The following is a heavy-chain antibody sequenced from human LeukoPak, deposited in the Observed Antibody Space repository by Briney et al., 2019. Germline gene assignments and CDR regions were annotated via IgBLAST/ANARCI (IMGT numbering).Heavy chain of an antibody. Sequence: SETLSLTCTVSGGSISSGSYYWSWIRQPAGKGLEWIGRIYTSGSTNYNPSLKSRVTISVDTSKNQLSLKLSSVTAADTAVYYCARALRFLEWLLLDYWGQGTLVTVSS. D-gene: IGHD3-3*01. V-gene: IGHV4-61*02. CDR3: ARALRFLEWLLLDY. CDR1: GGSISSGSYY. CDR2: IYTSGST. J-gene: IGHJ4*02.